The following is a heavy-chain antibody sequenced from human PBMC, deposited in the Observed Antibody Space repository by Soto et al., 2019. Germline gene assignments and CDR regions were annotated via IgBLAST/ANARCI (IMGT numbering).Heavy chain of an antibody. V-gene: IGHV4-59*01. J-gene: IGHJ5*02. CDR2: IYYSGST. D-gene: IGHD3-3*01. CDR3: ARGGPPRCASCWYYDYWDGFPA. CDR1: GGSISSYY. Sequence: SETLSLTCTVSGGSISSYYWSWIRQPPGKGLEWIGYIYYSGSTNYNPSLKSRVTISVDTSKNQFSLKLSSVTAADTAVYYCARGGPPRCASCWYYDYWDGFPAWGQGTPVPVSS.